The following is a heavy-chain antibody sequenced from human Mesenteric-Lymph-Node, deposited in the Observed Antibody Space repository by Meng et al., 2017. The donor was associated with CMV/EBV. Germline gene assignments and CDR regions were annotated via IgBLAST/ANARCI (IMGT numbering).Heavy chain of an antibody. D-gene: IGHD1-26*01. V-gene: IGHV3-30*02. J-gene: IGHJ5*02. CDR2: MPYAGSNQ. CDR3: ARIAWVGDPNVVGPFDP. CDR1: GFTFSTYG. Sequence: GESLKISCAASGFTFSTYGMHWVRQAPGKGLEWVAFMPYAGSNQYYADSVKGRFTVSRDNSKNTVFLQMNSLRAEDSAVYYCARIAWVGDPNVVGPFDPWGQGTLVTVSS.